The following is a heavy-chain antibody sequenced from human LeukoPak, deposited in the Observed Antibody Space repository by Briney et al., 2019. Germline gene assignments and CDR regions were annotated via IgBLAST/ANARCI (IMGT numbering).Heavy chain of an antibody. CDR1: GGSISSSSYY. CDR3: ARELRGYSSWEYYYYGMDV. D-gene: IGHD5-18*01. J-gene: IGHJ6*02. CDR2: IYYSGST. V-gene: IGHV4-39*07. Sequence: PSETLSLTCTVSGGSISSSSYYWGWIRQPPGKGLEWIGSIYYSGSTYYNPSLKSRVTISVDTSKNQFSLKLSSVTAADTAVYYCARELRGYSSWEYYYYGMDVWGQGTTVTVSS.